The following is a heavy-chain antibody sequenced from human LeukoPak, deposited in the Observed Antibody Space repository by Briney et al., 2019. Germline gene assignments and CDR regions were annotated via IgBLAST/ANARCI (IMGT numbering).Heavy chain of an antibody. D-gene: IGHD7-27*01. J-gene: IGHJ3*02. CDR2: VKSKTKGGTT. CDR3: TTEGTFWGYHALDM. Sequence: PGGSLRLSCAASGFTFNNAWMSWVRQAPGKGLEWVGRVKSKTKGGTTDYAASVKGRFTISRDDSTNTLYLQMNSLNTEDTAVYFCTTEGTFWGYHALDMWGRGTTVTVSS. CDR1: GFTFNNAW. V-gene: IGHV3-15*01.